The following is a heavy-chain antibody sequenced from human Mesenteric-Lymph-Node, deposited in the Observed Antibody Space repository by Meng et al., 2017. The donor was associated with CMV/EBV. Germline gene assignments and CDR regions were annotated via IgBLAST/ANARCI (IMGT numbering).Heavy chain of an antibody. CDR2: MNPYSGNT. V-gene: IGHV1-8*01. J-gene: IGHJ4*02. D-gene: IGHD2-2*02. CDR3: ARGDSDCSGSSCYNF. CDR1: GYTFNDYD. Sequence: ASVKVSCKASGYTFNDYDINWLRQASGQGLEWMGRMNPYSGNTGSAQKFQGRLTMTRDTSKSTAYMDLSGLKSGDTAVYYCARGDSDCSGSSCYNFWGQGTLVTVSS.